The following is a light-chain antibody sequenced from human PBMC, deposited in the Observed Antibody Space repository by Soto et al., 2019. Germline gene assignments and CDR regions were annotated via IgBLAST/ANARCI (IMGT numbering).Light chain of an antibody. CDR2: EVS. CDR3: NSYAATKNLV. CDR1: SSDVGGYNY. Sequence: QSALTQPPSASGSPGQSVTISCTGTSSDVGGYNYVSWYQHHPGKAPRLMIYEVSKRPSGVPDRYSGSKSGNTASLTVSGLQVEDEADYYCNSYAATKNLVFGGGTKLTV. V-gene: IGLV2-8*01. J-gene: IGLJ2*01.